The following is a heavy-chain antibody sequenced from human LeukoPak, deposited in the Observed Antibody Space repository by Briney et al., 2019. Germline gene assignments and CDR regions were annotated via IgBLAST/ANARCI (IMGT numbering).Heavy chain of an antibody. CDR1: GFTFNAYA. CDR3: ARGRFSGEGSGWLNWFDP. CDR2: ISANAGTT. Sequence: GGSLRLSCSASGFTFNAYAMAWVRQAPGKGLEWVSAISANAGTTYYANSVKGRFTISRDNSKNTLYLQLNSLRVDDTAIYYCARGRFSGEGSGWLNWFDPWGQGTLVTVSS. J-gene: IGHJ5*02. V-gene: IGHV3-23*01. D-gene: IGHD6-19*01.